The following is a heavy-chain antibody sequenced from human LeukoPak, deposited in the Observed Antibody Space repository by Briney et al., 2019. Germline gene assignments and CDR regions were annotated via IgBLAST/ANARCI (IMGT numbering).Heavy chain of an antibody. D-gene: IGHD6-6*01. Sequence: SETLSLTCSVSGGSISTYYWSWIRQPPGKGLEWIGNIYYSGSSYYNPSLKSRVTVSVDTAKNQFPLKLSSVTAADTAVYYCARQQYSTSSCDSWGQGTLVTVST. CDR3: ARQQYSTSSCDS. J-gene: IGHJ4*02. V-gene: IGHV4-59*01. CDR2: IYYSGSS. CDR1: GGSISTYY.